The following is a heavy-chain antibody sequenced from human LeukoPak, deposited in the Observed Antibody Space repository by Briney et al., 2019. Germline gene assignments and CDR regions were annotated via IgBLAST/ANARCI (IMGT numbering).Heavy chain of an antibody. J-gene: IGHJ4*02. V-gene: IGHV1-24*01. CDR3: ATNRAPRWKPGPSSPRDSSGYWRY. CDR1: GYTLTELS. D-gene: IGHD3-22*01. CDR2: FDPEDGET. Sequence: ASVKVSCKVSGYTLTELSMHWVRQAPGKGLEWMGGFDPEDGETIYAQKFQGRVTMTEDTSTDTAYMELSSLRSEDTAVYYCATNRAPRWKPGPSSPRDSSGYWRYWGQGTLVTVSS.